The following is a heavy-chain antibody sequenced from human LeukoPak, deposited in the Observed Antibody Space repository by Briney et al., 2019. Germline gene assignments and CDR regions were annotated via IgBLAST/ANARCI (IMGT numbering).Heavy chain of an antibody. CDR3: AREYYSDSSAYIDY. Sequence: SETLSLTCTVSGGSISNYYWSWIRQPPGKGLEWIGCIYDSGGTNYNPSLESRVTISVDTSKNQFSLKLSSVTAADTAVYYCAREYYSDSSAYIDYWGQGTLVTVSS. J-gene: IGHJ4*02. V-gene: IGHV4-59*01. CDR2: IYDSGGT. CDR1: GGSISNYY. D-gene: IGHD3-22*01.